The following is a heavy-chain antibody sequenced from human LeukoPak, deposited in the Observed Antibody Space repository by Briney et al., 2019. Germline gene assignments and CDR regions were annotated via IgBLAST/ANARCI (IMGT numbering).Heavy chain of an antibody. V-gene: IGHV4-34*01. Sequence: SETLSLTCAVYGGSFSGYYWSWIRQPPGKGLEWIGEINHSGSTNYNPSLKSRVTISVDTSKNQFSLKLNSVTAADTAVYYCASNEDWESGSSSSLDYWGQGTLVTVSS. CDR2: INHSGST. CDR3: ASNEDWESGSSSSLDY. D-gene: IGHD6-6*01. CDR1: GGSFSGYY. J-gene: IGHJ4*02.